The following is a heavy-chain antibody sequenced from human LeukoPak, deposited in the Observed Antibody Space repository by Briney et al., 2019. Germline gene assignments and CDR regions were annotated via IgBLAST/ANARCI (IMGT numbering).Heavy chain of an antibody. D-gene: IGHD2-21*02. CDR1: GFSFSSYG. Sequence: GGSLRLSFAASGFSFSSYGMHWVRQAPGKGLEWVAFIRYDGSNEFYADSVKGRFTISRDNSKSTLYLQMNSLRAADTAVYYCAKDRVMAYCGGDCSAYFEYWGQGTLVTVSS. CDR2: IRYDGSNE. V-gene: IGHV3-30*02. J-gene: IGHJ4*02. CDR3: AKDRVMAYCGGDCSAYFEY.